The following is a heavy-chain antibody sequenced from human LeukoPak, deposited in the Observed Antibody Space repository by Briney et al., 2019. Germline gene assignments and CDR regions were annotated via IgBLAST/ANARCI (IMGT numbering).Heavy chain of an antibody. CDR1: GFTFSTYW. J-gene: IGHJ5*02. CDR2: INSGGSST. V-gene: IGHV3-74*01. Sequence: PGGSLRLSCAASGFTFSTYWMHWVRQAPGKGLVWLSRINSGGSSTTYADSVKGRFTISRDNAKNTLYLQMNSLRAEDTAVYYCARVGCSGGSCYSGYGDNWFDPWGQGTLVTVSS. CDR3: ARVGCSGGSCYSGYGDNWFDP. D-gene: IGHD2-15*01.